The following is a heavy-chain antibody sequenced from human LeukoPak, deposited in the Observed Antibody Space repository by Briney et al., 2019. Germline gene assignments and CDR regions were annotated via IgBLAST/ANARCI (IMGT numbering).Heavy chain of an antibody. J-gene: IGHJ4*02. CDR2: IYYSGST. Sequence: SETLSLTCTVSGGSISSSSYYWGWIRQPPGKGLEWIGSIYYSGSTYYNPSLKSRVTISVDTSKNQFSLKLSSVTAADTAVYYCASGSTSHFLDWGQGTLVTVSS. CDR3: ASGSTSHFLD. D-gene: IGHD2-2*01. V-gene: IGHV4-39*01. CDR1: GGSISSSSYY.